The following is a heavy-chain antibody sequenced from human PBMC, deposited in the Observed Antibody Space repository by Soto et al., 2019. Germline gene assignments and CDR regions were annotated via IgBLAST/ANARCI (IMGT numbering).Heavy chain of an antibody. V-gene: IGHV3-13*04. CDR2: IGTAGDT. Sequence: PGGSLRLPWAAAGFNFSSYGMHWVRQAPDKGLEWVSAIGTAGDTYYPGSVKGRFTISRENAKNSLYLQMNSLRAGDTAVYYCARGGCSGGSCYGPFNYYYYGMDVWGQGSTVTVSS. J-gene: IGHJ6*02. D-gene: IGHD2-15*01. CDR3: ARGGCSGGSCYGPFNYYYYGMDV. CDR1: GFNFSSYG.